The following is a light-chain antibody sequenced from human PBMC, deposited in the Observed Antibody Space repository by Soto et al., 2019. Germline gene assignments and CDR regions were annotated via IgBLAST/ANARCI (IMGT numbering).Light chain of an antibody. CDR3: QSYDSTLSAVV. V-gene: IGLV1-40*01. CDR2: GNT. CDR1: SSNIGARYD. Sequence: QSVLTQPPSVSGAPGQRVTISCAGSSSNIGARYDVHWYQQLPGTAPKLLIFGNTNRPSGVPDRFSGSRSGTSASLAITGLQAEDGADYYCQSYDSTLSAVVFGGGTKVTVL. J-gene: IGLJ2*01.